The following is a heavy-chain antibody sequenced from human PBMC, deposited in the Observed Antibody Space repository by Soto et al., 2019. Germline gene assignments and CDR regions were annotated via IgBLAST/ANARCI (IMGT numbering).Heavy chain of an antibody. CDR2: MNPNSCNT. Sequence: QVQLVQSGAEVKKPGASVKVSCKASGYTFTSYDINWVRQATGKGLEWMGWMNPNSCNTDYAQKFQGRVTMTRNTSISTAYMELSSLRSEDTAVYYCARYYSSGYGMDVWGQGTTVTVSS. CDR3: ARYYSSGYGMDV. V-gene: IGHV1-8*01. J-gene: IGHJ6*02. CDR1: GYTFTSYD. D-gene: IGHD6-19*01.